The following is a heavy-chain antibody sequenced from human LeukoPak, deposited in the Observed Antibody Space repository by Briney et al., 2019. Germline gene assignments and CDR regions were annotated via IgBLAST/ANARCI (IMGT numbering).Heavy chain of an antibody. Sequence: GGSLRLSCAASGFTSSTYAMSWVRQAPGEGLEWVSTISTSGGSTYYADSVKGRFTISRDNSKITLYLQMNSLRAEDTAVYYCTREDRPYCPFAYWGQGVLVTVSS. V-gene: IGHV3-23*01. D-gene: IGHD1-26*01. J-gene: IGHJ4*02. CDR2: ISTSGGST. CDR1: GFTSSTYA. CDR3: TREDRPYCPFAY.